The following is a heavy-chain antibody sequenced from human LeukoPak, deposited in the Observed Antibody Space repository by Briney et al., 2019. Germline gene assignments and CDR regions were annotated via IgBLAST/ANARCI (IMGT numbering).Heavy chain of an antibody. CDR3: ARTGGASGGF. CDR1: GDSISTYF. CDR2: IYYSGST. V-gene: IGHV4-59*08. Sequence: PSETLSLTCNVSGDSISTYFWSWIRQPPGKGLEWIGYIYYSGSTSYNPSLKSRVTISVDTSKNQFSLKLSSVTAADTATYFCARTGGASGGFWGQGTLVTVSS. D-gene: IGHD2-21*01. J-gene: IGHJ4*02.